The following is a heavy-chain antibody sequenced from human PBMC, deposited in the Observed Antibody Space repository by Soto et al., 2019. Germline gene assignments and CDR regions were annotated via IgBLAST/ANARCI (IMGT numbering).Heavy chain of an antibody. V-gene: IGHV3-30*03. CDR2: ISYDGSNK. CDR3: ASVTLDCSGGSCYSGDWFDP. Sequence: QVQLVESGGGVVQPGRSLRLSCAASGFTFSSYGMHWVRQAPGKGLEWVAVISYDGSNKYYADSVKGRFTISRDNSKNSLYLQMNSLRAEDTAVYYCASVTLDCSGGSCYSGDWFDPWGQGTLVTVSS. D-gene: IGHD2-15*01. J-gene: IGHJ5*02. CDR1: GFTFSSYG.